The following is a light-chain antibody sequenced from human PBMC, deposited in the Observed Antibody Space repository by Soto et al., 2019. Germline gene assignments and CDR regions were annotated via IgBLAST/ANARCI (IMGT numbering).Light chain of an antibody. CDR2: AAS. Sequence: AIQMTQSPSSLSASVGDRVTITCRASQGIRNDLGWCQQKAGKAPKLLIYAASSLQSGVPSRFSGSASGTEFTLTISSLQSEDFAVYYCQQYNNWPPWTFGQGTKVDIK. J-gene: IGKJ1*01. V-gene: IGKV1-6*01. CDR1: QGIRND. CDR3: QQYNNWPPWT.